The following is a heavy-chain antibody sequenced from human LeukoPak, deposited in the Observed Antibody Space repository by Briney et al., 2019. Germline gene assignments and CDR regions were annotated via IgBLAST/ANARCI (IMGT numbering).Heavy chain of an antibody. CDR1: GGSFSGYY. CDR3: ASRWFDP. CDR2: INHSGST. V-gene: IGHV4-34*01. Sequence: SETLSLTCAVYGGSFSGYYWSWIRQPPGKGLGWIGEINHSGSTNYNPSLKSRVTISVDTSKNQFSLKLNSVTAADTAVYYCASRWFDPWGQGTLVTVSS. J-gene: IGHJ5*02.